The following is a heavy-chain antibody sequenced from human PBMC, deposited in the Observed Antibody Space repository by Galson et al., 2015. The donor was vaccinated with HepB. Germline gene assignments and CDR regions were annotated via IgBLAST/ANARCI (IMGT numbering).Heavy chain of an antibody. CDR1: GGSISSSSYY. V-gene: IGHV4-39*07. CDR2: IYYSGST. J-gene: IGHJ4*02. D-gene: IGHD4-23*01. CDR3: SRGGNSGCDY. Sequence: LSLTCTVSGGSISSSSYYWGWIRQPPGKGLEWIGSIYYSGSTYYNPSLKSRVTISVDTSKNQFSLKLSSVTAADTAVYYCSRGGNSGCDYWGQGTLVTVSS.